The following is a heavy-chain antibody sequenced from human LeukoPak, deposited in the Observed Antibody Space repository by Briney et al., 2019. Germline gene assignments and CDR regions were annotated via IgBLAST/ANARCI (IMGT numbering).Heavy chain of an antibody. CDR3: AKDPTAYYFDY. V-gene: IGHV3-23*01. J-gene: IGHJ4*02. Sequence: GGSLRLSCEASGFTFSSYAMSWVRQAPGKGLEWVSTISGIGGSTNYADSVKGRFTISRDNSKNTLYLQMNTLRVEDTAVYYYAKDPTAYYFDYWGQGTLVTVSS. CDR1: GFTFSSYA. CDR2: ISGIGGST. D-gene: IGHD4-17*01.